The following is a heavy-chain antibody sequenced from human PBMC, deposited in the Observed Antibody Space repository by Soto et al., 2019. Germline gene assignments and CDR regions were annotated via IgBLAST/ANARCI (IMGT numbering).Heavy chain of an antibody. CDR3: ARGLGLYYFDY. D-gene: IGHD1-26*01. CDR2: INAGNGNT. J-gene: IGHJ4*02. Sequence: ASVKVSCKASGYTFTSYAMHWVRQAPGQRLEWMGWINAGNGNTKYSQKFQGRITITRDTSASTAYMELSSLRSEDTAVYYCARGLGLYYFDYWGQGTLVTVSS. V-gene: IGHV1-3*01. CDR1: GYTFTSYA.